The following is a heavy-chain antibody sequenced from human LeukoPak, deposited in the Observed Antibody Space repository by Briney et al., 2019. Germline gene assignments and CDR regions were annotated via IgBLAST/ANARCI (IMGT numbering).Heavy chain of an antibody. Sequence: GESLKISCKGSGYSFTSYWIGWVRHMPGKGLEWMGIIYPGDSDTRYSPSFQGQVTISADKSISTAYLQWSSLKASDTAMYYCASFGSYYYDSSAPGDYWGQGTLVTVSS. J-gene: IGHJ4*02. CDR2: IYPGDSDT. CDR3: ASFGSYYYDSSAPGDY. D-gene: IGHD3-22*01. V-gene: IGHV5-51*01. CDR1: GYSFTSYW.